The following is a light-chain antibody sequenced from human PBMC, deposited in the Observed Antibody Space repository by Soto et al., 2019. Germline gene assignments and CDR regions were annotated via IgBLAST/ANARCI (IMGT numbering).Light chain of an antibody. Sequence: LTQPASVSGSPGQSITISCTGTSSDVGSYNLVSWYQQHPGKAPKLMIYEVSKRPSGVSNRFSGSKSGNTASLTISGLQAEDEADYYCCSYTGSSTSVFGTGTKVTVL. CDR3: CSYTGSSTSV. J-gene: IGLJ1*01. CDR1: SSDVGSYNL. V-gene: IGLV2-23*02. CDR2: EVS.